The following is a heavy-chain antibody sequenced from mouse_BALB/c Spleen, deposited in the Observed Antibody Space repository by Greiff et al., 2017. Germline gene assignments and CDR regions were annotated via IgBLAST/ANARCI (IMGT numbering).Heavy chain of an antibody. CDR1: GFTFSDYG. Sequence: DVQLVESGGGLVQPGGSRKLSCAASGFTFSDYGMAWVRQAPGKGPEWVAFISNLAYSIYYADTVTGRFTISRENAKNTLYLEMSSLRSEDTAMYYCARDGDYDVDYAMDYWGQGTSVTVSA. CDR3: ARDGDYDVDYAMDY. CDR2: ISNLAYSI. J-gene: IGHJ4*01. V-gene: IGHV5-15*02. D-gene: IGHD2-4*01.